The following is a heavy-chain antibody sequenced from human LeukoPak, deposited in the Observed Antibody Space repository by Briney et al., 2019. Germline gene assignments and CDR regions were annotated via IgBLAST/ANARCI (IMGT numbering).Heavy chain of an antibody. CDR1: GGSITSGSYY. Sequence: SETLSLTRIVSGGSITSGSYYWNWIRQPAGKGLEWIGRIYSSGSTNYNPSLKSRVTISVDTSKNQFSLNLNSVTAADTAVYYCARGRLGDSFGYWGQGILVTVSS. J-gene: IGHJ4*02. CDR3: ARGRLGDSFGY. D-gene: IGHD3-16*01. V-gene: IGHV4-61*02. CDR2: IYSSGST.